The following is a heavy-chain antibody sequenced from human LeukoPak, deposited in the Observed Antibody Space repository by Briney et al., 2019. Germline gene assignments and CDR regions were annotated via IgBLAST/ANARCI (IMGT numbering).Heavy chain of an antibody. CDR1: GYTFSGYG. J-gene: IGHJ4*02. D-gene: IGHD3-16*01. CDR3: TKDMGSNPAWIT. V-gene: IGHV1-18*04. Sequence: GASVKVSCKTSGYTFSGYGTSWVRQAPGRGLEWMGWISGHNGDTYFAQKFQGRVTLTTDTSTSTAYMELRSLRSDDTAVYYCTKDMGSNPAWITWGQGTLVTVSS. CDR2: ISGHNGDT.